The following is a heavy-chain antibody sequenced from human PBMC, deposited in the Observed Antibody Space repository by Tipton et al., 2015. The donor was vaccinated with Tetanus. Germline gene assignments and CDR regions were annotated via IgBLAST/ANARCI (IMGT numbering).Heavy chain of an antibody. CDR3: ARDMWAAAGSYYYYGMDV. V-gene: IGHV4-59*01. D-gene: IGHD6-13*01. CDR1: GGSISSYY. J-gene: IGHJ6*02. CDR2: IYYSGST. Sequence: TLSLTCTVSGGSISSYYWSWIRQPPGKGLEWIGYIYYSGSTNYNPSLKSRVTISVDTSKNQFSLKLSSVTAVDTAVYYCARDMWAAAGSYYYYGMDVWGQGTTATVSS.